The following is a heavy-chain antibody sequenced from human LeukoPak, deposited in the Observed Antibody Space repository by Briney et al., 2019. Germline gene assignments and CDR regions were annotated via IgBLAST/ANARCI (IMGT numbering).Heavy chain of an antibody. D-gene: IGHD3-22*01. CDR2: IYTSGST. V-gene: IGHV4-61*02. CDR3: ATYYYDSSDYQDY. J-gene: IGHJ4*02. CDR1: GGSISSSGYY. Sequence: SQTLSLTCTVSGGSISSSGYYWSWIRQPAAKGLEWIGRIYTSGSTNYHPSLKSRLTISVDTSKNQFSLKLSSVTAADTAIYYCATYYYDSSDYQDYWGQGTLVTVSS.